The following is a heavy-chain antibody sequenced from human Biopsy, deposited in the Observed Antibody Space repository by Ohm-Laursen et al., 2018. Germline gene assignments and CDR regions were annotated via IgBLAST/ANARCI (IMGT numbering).Heavy chain of an antibody. CDR2: IYVSGST. CDR1: GTSIITYS. CDR3: ARDSGILNYGNFKYYHYYGMDV. J-gene: IGHJ6*02. Sequence: GTLSLTCSVSGTSIITYSWSWIRQPAGKGLEWIGRIYVSGSTNYNPSLKSRVTMSVDTSKKQLSLRLSSVTAADTSVYYCARDSGILNYGNFKYYHYYGMDVWGQGTKVTVSS. V-gene: IGHV4-4*07. D-gene: IGHD4-11*01.